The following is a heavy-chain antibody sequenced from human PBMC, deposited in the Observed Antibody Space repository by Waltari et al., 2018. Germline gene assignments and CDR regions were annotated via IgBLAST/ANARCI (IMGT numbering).Heavy chain of an antibody. CDR3: ARGRDVFANFDYNWFDP. D-gene: IGHD3-3*01. CDR2: VNPDRGAT. V-gene: IGHV1-8*02. J-gene: IGHJ5*02. Sequence: QVQLVQSGADVLKPGPSVKVSCQASASTFTNYQITCGRQPAGQGFEWMGWVNPDRGATAYAQKFQGRITMTWDTSISTAYMELSNLRSDDTAVLYCARGRDVFANFDYNWFDPWGQGTLVTVSS. CDR1: ASTFTNYQ.